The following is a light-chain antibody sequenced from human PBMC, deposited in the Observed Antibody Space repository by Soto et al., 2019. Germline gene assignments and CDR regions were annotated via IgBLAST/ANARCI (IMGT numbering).Light chain of an antibody. CDR3: ETWDSNTHV. CDR1: SGLVNHI. V-gene: IGLV4-60*02. J-gene: IGLJ3*02. Sequence: QPVLTQSSSASASLGSSVKLTCTLSSGLVNHIIAWHQQQPGKAPRYLMKVEGSGSNNKGSGVPDRFSGSSSGADRYLTISNLQFEDEAEYYCETWDSNTHVFGGGTKVTVL. CDR2: VEGSGSN.